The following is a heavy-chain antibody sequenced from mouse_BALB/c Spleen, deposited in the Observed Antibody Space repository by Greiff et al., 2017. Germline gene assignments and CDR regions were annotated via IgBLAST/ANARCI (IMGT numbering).Heavy chain of an antibody. V-gene: IGHV3-2*02. CDR2: ISYSGST. CDR3: ARERDYYFDY. J-gene: IGHJ2*01. Sequence: EVQLVESGPGLVKPSQSLSLTCTVTGYSITSDYAWNWIRQFPGNKLEWMGYISYSGSTSYNPSLKSRISITRDTSKNQFFLQLNSVTTEDTATYYCARERDYYFDYWGQGTTLTVSS. CDR1: GYSITSDYA.